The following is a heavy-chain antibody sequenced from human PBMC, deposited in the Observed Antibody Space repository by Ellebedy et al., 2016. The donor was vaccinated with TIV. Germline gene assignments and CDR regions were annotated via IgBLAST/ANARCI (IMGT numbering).Heavy chain of an antibody. CDR3: AREFRYDFWRGPLDH. V-gene: IGHV4-59*11. CDR2: IYYTGST. J-gene: IGHJ4*02. D-gene: IGHD3-3*01. CDR1: LGPISSHY. Sequence: SETLSLXXPVSLGPISSHYWPLIRHPPGKGLEWIGNIYYTGSTSYSPSLTGRVTISIDTPKNQFSLKVTSVTAADTAVYYCAREFRYDFWRGPLDHWGQGTTVTVSS.